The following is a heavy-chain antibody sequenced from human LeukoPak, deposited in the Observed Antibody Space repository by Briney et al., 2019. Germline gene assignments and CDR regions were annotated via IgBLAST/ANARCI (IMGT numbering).Heavy chain of an antibody. D-gene: IGHD3-10*01. CDR1: GFSFSDSA. CDR2: IRYDGSNK. J-gene: IGHJ5*02. V-gene: IGHV3-30*02. Sequence: GGSLRLSCAAPGFSFSDSAMHWVRQAPGKGLEWVAFIRYDGSNKCYADSVKGRFTISRDNSKNTLYLQMNSLRAEDTAVYYCAKDRLRALKWLSNWFDPWGQGTLVTVSS. CDR3: AKDRLRALKWLSNWFDP.